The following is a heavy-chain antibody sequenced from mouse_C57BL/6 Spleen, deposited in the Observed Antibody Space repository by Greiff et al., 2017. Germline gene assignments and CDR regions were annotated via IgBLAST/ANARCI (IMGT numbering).Heavy chain of an antibody. D-gene: IGHD2-1*01. CDR3: ARHNGNYGYFDV. J-gene: IGHJ1*03. Sequence: EVKLVESGGDLVKPGGSLKLSCAASGFTFSSYGMSWVRQTPDKRLEWVATISSGGSYTYYPDSVKVRFTISRDNAKNTLYLQMSSLKSEDTAMYYCARHNGNYGYFDVWGTGTTVTVSS. CDR2: ISSGGSYT. CDR1: GFTFSSYG. V-gene: IGHV5-6*02.